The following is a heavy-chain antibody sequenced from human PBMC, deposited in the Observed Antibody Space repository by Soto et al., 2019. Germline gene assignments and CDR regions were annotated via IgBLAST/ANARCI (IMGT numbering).Heavy chain of an antibody. CDR1: GYTFTSYG. CDR2: ISPSNGNT. V-gene: IGHV1-18*01. Sequence: ASVKDSCKASGYTFTSYGIIWVRQAPGQGLGGMGWISPSNGNTNYAQKLQGRVTMTTNTTTSKAFMELRSLSSDDTAVYYCERAPYGALDFYYYYMDVWGQGTTVTVSS. CDR3: ERAPYGALDFYYYYMDV. J-gene: IGHJ6*03. D-gene: IGHD3-16*01.